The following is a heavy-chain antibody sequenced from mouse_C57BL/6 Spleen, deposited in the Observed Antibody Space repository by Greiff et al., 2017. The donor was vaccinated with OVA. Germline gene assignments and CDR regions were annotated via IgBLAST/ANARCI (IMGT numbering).Heavy chain of an antibody. J-gene: IGHJ1*03. CDR3: SREKWDTFGSSYGYCYFDV. V-gene: IGHV1-76*01. D-gene: IGHD1-1*01. CDR2: ICPGSGNN. Sequence: QVQLQQSGAELVRPGASVKLSCKASGYTFTDYYINWVKQRPGQGLEWIARICPGSGNNYYNEKFKGKATLTADKFTSTALMQLISLTSDDSAVYLCSREKWDTFGSSYGYCYFDVWGTGTTVTVSS. CDR1: GYTFTDYY.